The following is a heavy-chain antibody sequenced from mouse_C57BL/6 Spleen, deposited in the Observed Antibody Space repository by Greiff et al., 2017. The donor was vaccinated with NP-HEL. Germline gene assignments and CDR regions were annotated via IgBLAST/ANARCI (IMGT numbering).Heavy chain of an antibody. CDR2: IDPENGDT. J-gene: IGHJ2*01. D-gene: IGHD6-1*01. CDR1: GFNIKDDY. Sequence: EVQLQQSGAELVRPGASVKLSCTASGFNIKDDYMHWVKQRPEQGLEWIGWIDPENGDTEDASKFQGKATITADTSSNTAYLQLSSLTSEDTAVYYCTTSSFPYFDYWGQGTTLTVSS. CDR3: TTSSFPYFDY. V-gene: IGHV14-4*01.